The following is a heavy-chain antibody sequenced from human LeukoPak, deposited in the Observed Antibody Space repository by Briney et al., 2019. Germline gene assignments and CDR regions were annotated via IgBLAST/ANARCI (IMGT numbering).Heavy chain of an antibody. Sequence: PGRSLRLSCAGSGFTSDDYAMHWVRQGPGKGLEWVSGISWNSGIVAYADSVKGRFTISRDNARNSLYLQMNSLRVEDTALYYCAKDLGPGSMATSPGFDYWGQGTLVTVSS. CDR1: GFTSDDYA. V-gene: IGHV3-9*02. D-gene: IGHD5-24*01. CDR2: ISWNSGIV. CDR3: AKDLGPGSMATSPGFDY. J-gene: IGHJ4*02.